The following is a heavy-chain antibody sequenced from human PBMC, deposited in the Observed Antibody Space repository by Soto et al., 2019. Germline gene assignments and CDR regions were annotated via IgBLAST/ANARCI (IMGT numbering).Heavy chain of an antibody. CDR2: INGDGGST. Sequence: QLVESGGGLVQPGGSLRLSCAASGFTFSNFWMHWVRQAPGKGPVWVSRINGDGGSTSHADSVKGRFTISRDNAENTLFLQLSGLRAEDTAVYYCARAQLLPDDAFDAWGRGTVVTVSS. CDR1: GFTFSNFW. J-gene: IGHJ3*01. D-gene: IGHD2-2*01. V-gene: IGHV3-74*01. CDR3: ARAQLLPDDAFDA.